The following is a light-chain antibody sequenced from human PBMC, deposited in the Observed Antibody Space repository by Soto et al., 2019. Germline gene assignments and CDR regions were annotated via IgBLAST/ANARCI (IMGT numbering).Light chain of an antibody. CDR2: DPS. V-gene: IGKV1-33*01. Sequence: DIQMTQSPSSLSASVGDRVTITCQASQDISNYLNWYQQKPGKAPKLLIYDPSNLETGVPSRFSGSGSGTDFTFTISSLQPEDIASYYWQQYDTLPYTFGQGTKLEIK. CDR3: QQYDTLPYT. CDR1: QDISNY. J-gene: IGKJ2*01.